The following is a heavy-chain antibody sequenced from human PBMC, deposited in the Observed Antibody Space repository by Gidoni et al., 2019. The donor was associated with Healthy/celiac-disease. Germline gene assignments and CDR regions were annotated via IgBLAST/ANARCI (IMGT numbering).Heavy chain of an antibody. CDR3: ANPSGWYYFDY. CDR2: IRGSGGSK. D-gene: IGHD6-19*01. CDR1: GFTFSRYA. Sequence: VPLVESGGGLVPPGGFLRLSCAASGFTFSRYAMGWVRQAPGKGLEWVSAIRGSGGSKYYADSVKGRFTISRDNAKNTLYLKMNSLRAEDTAVYYCANPSGWYYFDYWGQGTLVTVSS. V-gene: IGHV3-23*04. J-gene: IGHJ4*02.